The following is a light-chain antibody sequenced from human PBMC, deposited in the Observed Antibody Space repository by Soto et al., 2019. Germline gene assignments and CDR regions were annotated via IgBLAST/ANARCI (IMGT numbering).Light chain of an antibody. V-gene: IGLV2-8*01. Sequence: QSALTQPPSASGSPGQSVTISCTGTSSDVGGYEYVSWYQQHPGKAPKLIIYEVDKRPSGVPDRFSGSKSGNTASLTVSGLQTEDEAEYYCSSYAGYTYAVFGGGTQLTVL. J-gene: IGLJ7*01. CDR1: SSDVGGYEY. CDR2: EVD. CDR3: SSYAGYTYAV.